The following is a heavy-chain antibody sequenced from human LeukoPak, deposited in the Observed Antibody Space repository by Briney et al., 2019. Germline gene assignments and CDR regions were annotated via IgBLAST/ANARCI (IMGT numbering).Heavy chain of an antibody. CDR1: DYTFTRYG. V-gene: IGHV1-18*01. CDR3: ARDLYYYDSSNYHDVFDV. CDR2: ISGYVGNT. J-gene: IGHJ3*01. Sequence: GASVKVSCKASDYTFTRYGISWVRQAPGQGLERVGWISGYVGNTFYAQKFQGRVTMTTDTSTNTAYMELRSLRSDDTAVYYCARDLYYYDSSNYHDVFDVWGQGTMVTVSS. D-gene: IGHD3-22*01.